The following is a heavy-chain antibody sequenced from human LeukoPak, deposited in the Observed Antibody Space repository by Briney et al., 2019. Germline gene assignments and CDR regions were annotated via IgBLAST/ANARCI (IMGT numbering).Heavy chain of an antibody. V-gene: IGHV1-2*04. CDR1: GYTFTGYY. Sequence: ASVKVSCKASGYTFTGYYMHWVRQAPGQGLEWMGWINPNSGGTNYAQKFQGWVTMTRDTSIGTAYMELSRLRSDDTAVYYCARGGYGSYYQDYWGQGTLVTVSS. CDR3: ARGGYGSYYQDY. CDR2: INPNSGGT. D-gene: IGHD1-26*01. J-gene: IGHJ4*02.